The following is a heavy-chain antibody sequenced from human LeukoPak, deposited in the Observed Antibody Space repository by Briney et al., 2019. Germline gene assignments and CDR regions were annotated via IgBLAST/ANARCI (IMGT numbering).Heavy chain of an antibody. CDR2: FDPEDGET. D-gene: IGHD3-22*01. V-gene: IGHV1-24*01. J-gene: IGHJ4*02. Sequence: ASVKVSCTVSGYTLTELSMHWVRQAPGKGLEWMGGFDPEDGETIYAQKFQGRVTMTEDTSTDTAYMELSSLRSEDTAVYYCATDPLYYYDSSGYYWGQGTLVTVSS. CDR3: ATDPLYYYDSSGYY. CDR1: GYTLTELS.